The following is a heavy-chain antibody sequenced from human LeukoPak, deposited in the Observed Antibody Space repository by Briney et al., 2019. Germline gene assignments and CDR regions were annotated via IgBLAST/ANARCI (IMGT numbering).Heavy chain of an antibody. Sequence: PGGSLRLSCAASGFTFSSYSMNWVRQAPGKGLEWVSSISSSSSHIYYADSVKGRFTISRDNAKNSLYLQMNSLRAEDTAVYYCARDRGSGSYGIFDYWGQGTLVTVSS. J-gene: IGHJ4*02. CDR1: GFTFSSYS. V-gene: IGHV3-21*01. CDR2: ISSSSSHI. D-gene: IGHD3-10*01. CDR3: ARDRGSGSYGIFDY.